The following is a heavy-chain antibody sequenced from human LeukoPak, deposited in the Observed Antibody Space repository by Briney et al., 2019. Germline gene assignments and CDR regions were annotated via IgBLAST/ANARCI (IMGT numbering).Heavy chain of an antibody. D-gene: IGHD3-3*01. J-gene: IGHJ6*03. V-gene: IGHV1-69*05. Sequence: GASVKVSCKASGGTFSSYAISWVRQAPGQGLEWMGGIIPIFGTANYAQKFQGRVTITTDESTSTAYMELSSLRSEDTAVYYCARGPLKRRGVVIMDYYYYMDVWGKGTTVTVPS. CDR1: GGTFSSYA. CDR3: ARGPLKRRGVVIMDYYYYMDV. CDR2: IIPIFGTA.